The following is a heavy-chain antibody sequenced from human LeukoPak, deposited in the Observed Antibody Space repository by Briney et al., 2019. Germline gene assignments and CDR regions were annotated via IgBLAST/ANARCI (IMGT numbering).Heavy chain of an antibody. CDR3: ARRLSTRSYYLDD. D-gene: IGHD2/OR15-2a*01. Sequence: PSETLSLTCTVSGGSISISSDYWGWIRQPPGKGLEWIGDIYYSGTTNYNPSLKSRVTMSVDTSKNQFSLKLNSATAADTAVYYCARRLSTRSYYLDDWGQGTLVTVSS. CDR1: GGSISISSDY. CDR2: IYYSGTT. J-gene: IGHJ4*02. V-gene: IGHV4-39*01.